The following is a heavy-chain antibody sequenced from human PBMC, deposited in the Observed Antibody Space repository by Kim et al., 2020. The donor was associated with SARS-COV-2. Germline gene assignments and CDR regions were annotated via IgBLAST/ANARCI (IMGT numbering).Heavy chain of an antibody. J-gene: IGHJ6*04. CDR1: GFTFSSYA. V-gene: IGHV3-23*01. D-gene: IGHD2-15*01. CDR3: AKDRIVVVVAAHSTLDV. Sequence: GGSLRLSCAASGFTFSSYAMSWVRQAPGKGLEWVSAISGSGGSTYYADSVKGRFTISRDNSKNTLYLQMNSLRAEDTAVYYCAKDRIVVVVAAHSTLDVWGKGTTVTVSS. CDR2: ISGSGGST.